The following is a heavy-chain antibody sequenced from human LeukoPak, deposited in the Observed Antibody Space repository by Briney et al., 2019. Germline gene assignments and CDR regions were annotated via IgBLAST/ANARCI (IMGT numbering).Heavy chain of an antibody. CDR1: GFTFSSYS. CDR2: ISSSSSYI. Sequence: GGYLRLYCAASGFTFSSYSMNWLRQAPGKGLEWFSSISSSSSYIYYAVSVKGRFTISRDNAKNSLYLQMNSLRAEDTAVYYCARERGYSSSWTDYWGQGTLVTVSS. V-gene: IGHV3-21*01. D-gene: IGHD6-13*01. J-gene: IGHJ4*02. CDR3: ARERGYSSSWTDY.